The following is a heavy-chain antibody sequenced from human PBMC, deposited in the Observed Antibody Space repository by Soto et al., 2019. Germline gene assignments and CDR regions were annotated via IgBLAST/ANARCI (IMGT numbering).Heavy chain of an antibody. V-gene: IGHV3-9*01. CDR2: ISWNSGDI. CDR3: AKDAIPVLLGYTYGAGGMDV. CDR1: GFPFDDYA. Sequence: EVQLVESGGDLVQPGRSLRLSCAASGFPFDDYAMHWVRLAPGKGLEWVSGISWNSGDIYYAASVKGRFTISRDNAKNALYLQMNSLRPDDTAMYYCAKDAIPVLLGYTYGAGGMDVWGQGTTVTASS. D-gene: IGHD5-18*01. J-gene: IGHJ6*02.